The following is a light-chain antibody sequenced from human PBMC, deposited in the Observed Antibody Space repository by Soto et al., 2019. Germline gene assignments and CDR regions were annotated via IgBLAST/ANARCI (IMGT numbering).Light chain of an antibody. Sequence: EIVLTQSPATLSLSPGERVTLSCRASQSVSSYLAWYQQQPGQAPRLLIYDASKRATGIPARFSGSGSGTDFTLTISSLEPEDFAVYYCQQRSNFTYTFGQGTKLEIK. J-gene: IGKJ2*01. CDR3: QQRSNFTYT. CDR1: QSVSSY. V-gene: IGKV3-11*01. CDR2: DAS.